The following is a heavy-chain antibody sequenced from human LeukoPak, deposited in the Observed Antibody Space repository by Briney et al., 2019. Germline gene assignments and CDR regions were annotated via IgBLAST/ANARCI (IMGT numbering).Heavy chain of an antibody. D-gene: IGHD2-2*01. V-gene: IGHV3-30*18. CDR2: ISYDGSNK. J-gene: IGHJ4*02. CDR3: AKDFRLSGIVVVPAAWGY. CDR1: GFTFSSYG. Sequence: GRSLRLSCAASGFTFSSYGMHWVRQAPDKGLEWVAVISYDGSNKYYADSVKGRFTISRDNSKNTLYLQMNSLRAEDTAVYYCAKDFRLSGIVVVPAAWGYWGQGTLVTVSS.